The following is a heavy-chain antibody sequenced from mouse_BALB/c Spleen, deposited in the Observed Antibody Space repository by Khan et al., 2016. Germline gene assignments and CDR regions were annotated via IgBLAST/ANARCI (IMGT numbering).Heavy chain of an antibody. CDR2: ISYSGST. Sequence: EVQLQESGPGLVKPSQSLSLTCTVTGYSITSYYAWNWIRQFPGNKLEWMGYISYSGSTSYNPSLKSRLSITRDTSKNQFFLQLNSVTSEDTAIYCWARDHGGNHYSDILGQDNTRTVAP. V-gene: IGHV3-2*02. CDR3: ARDHGGNHYSDI. D-gene: IGHD1-1*01. J-gene: IGHJ2*01. CDR1: GYSITSYYA.